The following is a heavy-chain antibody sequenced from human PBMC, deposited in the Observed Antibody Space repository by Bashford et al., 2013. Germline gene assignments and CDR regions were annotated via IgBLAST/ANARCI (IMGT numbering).Heavy chain of an antibody. CDR2: INHSGST. J-gene: IGHJ4*02. CDR3: ATLRAGTSGSYSKTTRYSPADFDY. Sequence: SETPVPHLRCLWWVLQWLLLELDPPAPRKGLEWIGEINHSGSTNYNPSLKSRVTISVDTSKNQFSLKLSSVTAADTAVYYCATLRAGTSGSYSKTTRYSPADFDYWGQGTLVTVSS. D-gene: IGHD1-26*01. CDR1: WVLQWLL. V-gene: IGHV4-34*01.